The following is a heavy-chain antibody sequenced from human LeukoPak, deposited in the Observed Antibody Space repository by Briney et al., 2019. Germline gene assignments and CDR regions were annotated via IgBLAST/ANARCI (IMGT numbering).Heavy chain of an antibody. CDR1: GFTFSDYY. CDR2: ISSSSSYT. CDR3: ASGRYSNYFDY. Sequence: GGSLRLSCAASGFTFSDYYMSWIRQAPGKGLEWVSYISSSSSYTNYADSVKGRFTISRDDAKNSLYLQMNSLRAEDTAVYYCASGRYSNYFDYWGQGTLVTVSS. J-gene: IGHJ4*02. V-gene: IGHV3-11*06. D-gene: IGHD4-11*01.